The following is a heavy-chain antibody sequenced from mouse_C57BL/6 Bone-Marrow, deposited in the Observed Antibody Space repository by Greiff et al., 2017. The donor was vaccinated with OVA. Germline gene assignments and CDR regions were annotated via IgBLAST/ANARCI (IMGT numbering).Heavy chain of an antibody. CDR1: GFNIKDDY. V-gene: IGHV14-4*01. CDR3: TTFGSSLYWYFDG. Sequence: VQLQQSGAELVRPGASVKLSCTASGFNIKDDYMHWVKQRPEQGLEWIGWIDPENGDTEYASKFQGKATITADTSSNTAYLQLSSLTSEDTAVYYCTTFGSSLYWYFDGWGTGTTVTVSS. J-gene: IGHJ1*03. D-gene: IGHD1-1*01. CDR2: IDPENGDT.